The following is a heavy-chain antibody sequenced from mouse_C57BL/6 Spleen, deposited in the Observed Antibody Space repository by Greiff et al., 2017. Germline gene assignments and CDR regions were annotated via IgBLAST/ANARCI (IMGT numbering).Heavy chain of an antibody. CDR1: GFSFTSYG. D-gene: IGHD1-1*01. CDR3: ARSITTVDYAMDY. J-gene: IGHJ4*01. V-gene: IGHV2-2*01. Sequence: VQVVESGPGLVQPSQSLSITCTVSGFSFTSYGVHWVRQSPGKGLEWLGVIWSGGSTDYNAAFISRLSISKDNSKSQVFFKMNSLQADDTAIYYCARSITTVDYAMDYWGQGTSVTVSS. CDR2: IWSGGST.